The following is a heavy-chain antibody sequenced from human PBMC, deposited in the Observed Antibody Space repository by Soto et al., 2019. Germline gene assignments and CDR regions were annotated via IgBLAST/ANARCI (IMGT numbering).Heavy chain of an antibody. CDR2: INQDGSEK. V-gene: IGHV3-7*03. CDR3: ARDFGGGLAVAGVGCEY. D-gene: IGHD6-19*01. Sequence: EVQMVESGGGLVQPGGSLRLSCATSGFTFSSYWMSWVRQAPGKGLEWVANINQDGSEKYYVDSVKGRFTISRDNAKNELYLQMNSLRAADTAMYYCARDFGGGLAVAGVGCEYWGQGTLVTVSS. J-gene: IGHJ4*02. CDR1: GFTFSSYW.